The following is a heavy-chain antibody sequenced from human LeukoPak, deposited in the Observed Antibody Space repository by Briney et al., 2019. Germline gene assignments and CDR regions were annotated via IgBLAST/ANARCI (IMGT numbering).Heavy chain of an antibody. CDR2: INPNNCRT. Sequence: ASVKVSCKASGYTFSDYYIHWVRQPPGQGLEWMGRINPNNCRTDYAQKFQDRVTMTRNTSISTAYMELSRLKSDDTAVYYCAREGCTYETCYSPPYWGQETLVTVSS. V-gene: IGHV1-2*02. J-gene: IGHJ4*02. CDR3: AREGCTYETCYSPPY. D-gene: IGHD2-21*02. CDR1: GYTFSDYY.